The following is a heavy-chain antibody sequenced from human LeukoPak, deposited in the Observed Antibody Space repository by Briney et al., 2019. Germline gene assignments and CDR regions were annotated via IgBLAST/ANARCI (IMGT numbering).Heavy chain of an antibody. Sequence: PSETLSLICTVSGGSVSSSSYYWGWIRQPPGKGLEWIGSIYYSGSTYYNPSLKSRVTISVDTSKNQFSLKLSSVTAADTAVYYCAGPVVAQSLYAFDIWGQGTMVTVSS. CDR1: GGSVSSSSYY. V-gene: IGHV4-39*01. CDR2: IYYSGST. CDR3: AGPVVAQSLYAFDI. D-gene: IGHD2-15*01. J-gene: IGHJ3*02.